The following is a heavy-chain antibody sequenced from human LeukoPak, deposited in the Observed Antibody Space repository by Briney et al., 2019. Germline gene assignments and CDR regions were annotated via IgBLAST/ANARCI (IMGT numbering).Heavy chain of an antibody. CDR3: ARGSNWFDP. CDR1: GFTFSSYE. J-gene: IGHJ5*02. V-gene: IGHV3-48*03. Sequence: GGSLRLSCAASGFTFSSYEMNWVRQAPGKGLEWVSCISSSGSTIYYADSVKGRFTISRDNAKNSLYLQMNSLRAEDTAVYYCARGSNWFDPWGQGTLVTVSS. CDR2: ISSSGSTI.